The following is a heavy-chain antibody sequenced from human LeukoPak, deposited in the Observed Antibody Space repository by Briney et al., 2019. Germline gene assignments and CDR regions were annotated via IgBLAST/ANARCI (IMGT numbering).Heavy chain of an antibody. CDR1: GGSISSSSYY. J-gene: IGHJ3*02. CDR2: IYYSGST. CDR3: ARFAYCGGDCYSSDAFDI. Sequence: SETLSLTCTVSGGSISSSSYYWGWIRQPPGKGLEWIGSIYYSGSTYYNPSLKSRVTISVDTSKNQFSLKLSSVTAADTAVYYCARFAYCGGDCYSSDAFDIWGQGTMVTVSS. V-gene: IGHV4-39*07. D-gene: IGHD2-21*02.